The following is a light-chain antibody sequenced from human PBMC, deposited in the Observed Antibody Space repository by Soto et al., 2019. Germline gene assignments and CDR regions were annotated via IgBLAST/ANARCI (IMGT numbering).Light chain of an antibody. CDR2: SAS. CDR1: QGISNY. J-gene: IGKJ2*01. V-gene: IGKV1-27*01. CDR3: QHYNNAPYT. Sequence: DIQMTQSPSSLSASVGDSVTITCRASQGISNYLAWYQQKPGKVPKLLIYSASTLQSGVPSRFSGSGSGTDFTLPISSLEPEDVSTYYCQHYNNAPYTFGQGTKLEI.